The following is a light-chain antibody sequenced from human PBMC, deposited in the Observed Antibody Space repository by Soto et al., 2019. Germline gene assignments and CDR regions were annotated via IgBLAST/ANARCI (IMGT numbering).Light chain of an antibody. J-gene: IGKJ4*01. CDR1: QSVSSN. CDR3: QQYNNWPPLT. V-gene: IGKV3-15*01. Sequence: EIVMTQSPATLSVSPGERATLSCRASQSVSSNFAWYQQKPGQAPRLLIYGASTRSTGIPARFIGSGSGTEFTLTISSLQSEEFAVYYCQQYNNWPPLTFGGGTKVEIK. CDR2: GAS.